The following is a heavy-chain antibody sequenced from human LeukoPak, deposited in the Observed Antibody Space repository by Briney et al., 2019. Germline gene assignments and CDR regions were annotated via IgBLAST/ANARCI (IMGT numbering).Heavy chain of an antibody. CDR3: AKDPLVNSQEYFDY. Sequence: PGGSLRLSCAASGFTFSSYAMSWVRQAPGKRLGWVSAISGSGGSTYYAESVKGRFTISRDNSKNTLYLQMNSLRAEDTAVYYCAKDPLVNSQEYFDYWGQGTLVTVSS. V-gene: IGHV3-23*01. CDR1: GFTFSSYA. D-gene: IGHD2/OR15-2a*01. J-gene: IGHJ4*02. CDR2: ISGSGGST.